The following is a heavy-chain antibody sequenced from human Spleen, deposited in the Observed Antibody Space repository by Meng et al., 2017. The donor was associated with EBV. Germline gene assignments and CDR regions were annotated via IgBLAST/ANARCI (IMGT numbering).Heavy chain of an antibody. CDR3: AREWYFYDRSGYPYFDY. J-gene: IGHJ4*02. CDR2: INTGNGNT. D-gene: IGHD3-22*01. CDR1: XYMFTKYA. Sequence: QVQLVQSGAEVKKPXASVKVSXXAXXYMFTKYAIHWFRQAPGQRLEWMGWINTGNGNTKYSQKFQDRVTITRDTSATTVFMELSSLRSGDTAVYFCAREWYFYDRSGYPYFDYWGQGTLVTVSS. V-gene: IGHV1-3*04.